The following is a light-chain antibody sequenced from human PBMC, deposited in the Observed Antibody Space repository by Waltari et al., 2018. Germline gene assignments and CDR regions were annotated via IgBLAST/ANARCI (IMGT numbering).Light chain of an antibody. CDR2: DAS. J-gene: IGKJ4*01. CDR3: QQRSTWPSVT. Sequence: EIVFTQAPATLSFSPGERATVSCRASQSVGRHLAWYQQKAGQAPRLLIYDASNRAADTPARFSGSGSGTDFTLTISSLEPEDFAVYYCQQRSTWPSVTFGGGTKVELK. V-gene: IGKV3-11*01. CDR1: QSVGRH.